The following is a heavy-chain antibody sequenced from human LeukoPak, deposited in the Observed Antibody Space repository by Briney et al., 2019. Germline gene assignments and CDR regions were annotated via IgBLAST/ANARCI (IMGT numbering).Heavy chain of an antibody. CDR2: IFDIGNT. V-gene: IGHV4-59*01. CDR1: GGSMNDYY. J-gene: IGHJ5*02. D-gene: IGHD2-2*01. CDR3: AKGMMPDWFDP. Sequence: SETLSLTCTVSGGSMNDYYWTWVRQPPGRGLEWIGYIFDIGNTNYNPSLKSRVTISLDTSKNQFSLRLNSVTAADTAAYYCAKGMMPDWFDPWGQGTLVTVSS.